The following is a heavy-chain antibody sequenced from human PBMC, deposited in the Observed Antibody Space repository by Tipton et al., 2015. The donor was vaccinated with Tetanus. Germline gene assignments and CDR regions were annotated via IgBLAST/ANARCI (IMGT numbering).Heavy chain of an antibody. CDR2: ITWDGTST. V-gene: IGHV3-43D*04. CDR3: AKDGATRAYYFDY. CDR1: GFTFDDYG. D-gene: IGHD2-15*01. Sequence: CAVSGFTFDDYGMHWVRQAPGRGLEWVSLITWDGTSTYYADSVKGRFTISRDNSKNSLYLEMNSLRAEDTALYYCAKDGATRAYYFDYWGQGTLVTVSS. J-gene: IGHJ4*02.